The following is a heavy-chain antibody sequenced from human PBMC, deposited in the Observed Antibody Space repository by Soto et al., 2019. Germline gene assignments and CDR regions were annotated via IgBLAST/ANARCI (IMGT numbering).Heavy chain of an antibody. J-gene: IGHJ4*02. Sequence: SETLSLTCAFYVVSFSGYYWSCIRHPPGKWLEWIGEINHSGSTNYNPSLKSRVTISVDTSKNQFSLKLSSVTAADTAVYYCASFSWPRYGSGTYYHQYWGQGTLVSVS. V-gene: IGHV4-34*01. CDR2: INHSGST. CDR3: ASFSWPRYGSGTYYHQY. CDR1: VVSFSGYY. D-gene: IGHD3-10*01.